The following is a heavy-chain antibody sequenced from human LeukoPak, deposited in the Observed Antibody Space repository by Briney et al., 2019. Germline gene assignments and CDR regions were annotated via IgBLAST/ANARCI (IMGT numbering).Heavy chain of an antibody. V-gene: IGHV4-39*07. CDR1: GGSISSSSYY. Sequence: PSETLSLTCTVSGGSISSSSYYWGWIRQPPGKGLEWIGSIYYSGSTYYNPSLKSRVTISVDTSKNQFSLKLSSVTAADTAVYYCARVTVPAAILEFNYYYYMDVWGKGTTVTVSS. CDR2: IYYSGST. J-gene: IGHJ6*03. CDR3: ARVTVPAAILEFNYYYYMDV. D-gene: IGHD2-2*02.